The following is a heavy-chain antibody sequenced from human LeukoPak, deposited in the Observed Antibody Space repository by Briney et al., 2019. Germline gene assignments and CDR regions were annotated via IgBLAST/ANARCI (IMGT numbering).Heavy chain of an antibody. CDR3: AKCDSPVAGDYFDY. CDR2: ISGGGGNT. Sequence: GGSLRLSCAASRFTFSSYGMNWVRQAPGKGLEWISGISGGGGNTYYADSVKGRFTISRDNSKNTLYLQMNSLRAEDTAVYYCAKCDSPVAGDYFDYWGQGTLVTVSS. D-gene: IGHD6-19*01. V-gene: IGHV3-23*01. CDR1: RFTFSSYG. J-gene: IGHJ4*02.